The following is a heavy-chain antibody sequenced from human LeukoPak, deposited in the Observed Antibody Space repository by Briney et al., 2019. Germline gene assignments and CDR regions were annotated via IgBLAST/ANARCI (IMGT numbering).Heavy chain of an antibody. V-gene: IGHV1-2*02. Sequence: KXXGXTFTGYYMHWVRQAPGQGLEWMGWINPNSGGTNYAQKFQGRVTITRDTAISTAYMEVSRLRSEETDVYYCAXXXXXXXSSGYPDYWGQGTLVTVSS. J-gene: IGHJ4*02. CDR2: INPNSGGT. CDR3: AXXXXXXXSSGYPDY. CDR1: GXTFTGYY. D-gene: IGHD3-22*01.